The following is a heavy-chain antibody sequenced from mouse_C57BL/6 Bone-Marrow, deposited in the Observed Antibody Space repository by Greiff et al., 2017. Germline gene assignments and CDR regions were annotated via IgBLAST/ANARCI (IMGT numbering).Heavy chain of an antibody. V-gene: IGHV14-4*01. CDR1: GFNIKDDY. CDR2: IDPENGDT. Sequence: DVQLVESGAELVRPGASVKLSCTASGFNIKDDYMHWVKQRPEQGLEWIGWIDPENGDTEYASKFQGKATITADTSSNTAYLQLSSLTSEDTAVYYCTQGSYWYFDVWGTGTTVTVSS. J-gene: IGHJ1*03. CDR3: TQGSYWYFDV.